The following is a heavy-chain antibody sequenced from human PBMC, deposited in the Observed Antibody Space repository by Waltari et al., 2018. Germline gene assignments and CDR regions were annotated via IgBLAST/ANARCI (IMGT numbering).Heavy chain of an antibody. CDR3: ARDERYCSSTSCYRWFDP. V-gene: IGHV4-59*01. J-gene: IGHJ5*02. Sequence: QVQLQESGPGLVKPSETLSLTCTVSGGSISSSYWSWLRQPPGKGLEWIGYIYYSGSTNYNPSLKSRVTISVDTSKNQFSLKLSSVTAADTAVYYCARDERYCSSTSCYRWFDPWGQGTLVTVSS. CDR1: GGSISSSY. CDR2: IYYSGST. D-gene: IGHD2-2*01.